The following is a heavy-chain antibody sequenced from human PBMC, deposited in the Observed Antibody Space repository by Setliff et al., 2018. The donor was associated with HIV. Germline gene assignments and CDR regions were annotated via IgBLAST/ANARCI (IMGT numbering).Heavy chain of an antibody. V-gene: IGHV4-59*08. CDR3: ARSYCGGDWGYAFDI. D-gene: IGHD2-21*02. J-gene: IGHJ3*02. Sequence: PSETLSLTCTVSGGSIGSYYWNWIRQSPGKGLEWIGYIYYSGTTNYNPSLKSRLTVSVDTSKNQFSLDLSSVTAADTAIYYCARSYCGGDWGYAFDIWGQGTLVTVSS. CDR1: GGSIGSYY. CDR2: IYYSGTT.